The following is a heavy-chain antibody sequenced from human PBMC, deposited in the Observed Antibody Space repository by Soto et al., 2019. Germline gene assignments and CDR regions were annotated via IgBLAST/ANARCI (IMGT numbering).Heavy chain of an antibody. CDR1: EFTFSSYG. V-gene: IGHV3-33*01. D-gene: IGHD2-2*01. J-gene: IGHJ4*02. CDR3: ARDRQFCSSNSCYGWGVPDY. CDR2: IWSDGREK. Sequence: PGGSLRLSCAASEFTFSSYGMHWVRQAPGKGLEWVAVIWSDGREKYYTDSVKGRFTISRDNSKNTLYMQMNSLRAEDTAVYYCARDRQFCSSNSCYGWGVPDYWGQGSLVTVSS.